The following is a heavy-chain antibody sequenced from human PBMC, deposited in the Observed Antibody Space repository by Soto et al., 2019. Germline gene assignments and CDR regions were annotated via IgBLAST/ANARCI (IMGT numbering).Heavy chain of an antibody. CDR3: ARELWPSDY. D-gene: IGHD5-18*01. V-gene: IGHV3-48*02. J-gene: IGHJ4*02. Sequence: EVQLVESGGGLVQPGGSLRLSCAASGFTFSSYSMNWVRQAPGKGLEWVSYISRSSSTIYYADSVKGRFTMSRDNVKNSLNLLINSLRDEDTAVYYCARELWPSDYWGQGTLVTVSS. CDR2: ISRSSSTI. CDR1: GFTFSSYS.